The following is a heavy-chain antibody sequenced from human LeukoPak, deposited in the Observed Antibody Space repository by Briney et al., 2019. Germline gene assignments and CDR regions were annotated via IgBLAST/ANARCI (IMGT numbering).Heavy chain of an antibody. CDR1: GFTVSSNY. D-gene: IGHD3-22*01. CDR3: ARLGTYYYDSSGLGLGYFDY. CDR2: IYSGGST. J-gene: IGHJ4*02. Sequence: PGGSLRLSCAASGFTVSSNYMSWVRQAPGKGLEWVSVIYSGGSTYYADSVKGRFTISRDNSKNTLYLQMNSLRAEDTAVYYCARLGTYYYDSSGLGLGYFDYWGQGTLVTVSS. V-gene: IGHV3-53*01.